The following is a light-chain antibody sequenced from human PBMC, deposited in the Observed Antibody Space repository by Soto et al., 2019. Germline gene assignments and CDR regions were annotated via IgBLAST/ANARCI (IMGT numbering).Light chain of an antibody. V-gene: IGLV4-69*01. Sequence: QLVLTQSPSASASLGASVKLTCTLSSGHRSFAIAWHQQQPEKGPRYLMKVDSDGSHSKGDGIPDRFSGSSSGAERYLTISSLQPEDEADYYSQTWGTGIQVFGGGTKLTVL. CDR2: VDSDGSH. CDR1: SGHRSFA. J-gene: IGLJ3*02. CDR3: QTWGTGIQV.